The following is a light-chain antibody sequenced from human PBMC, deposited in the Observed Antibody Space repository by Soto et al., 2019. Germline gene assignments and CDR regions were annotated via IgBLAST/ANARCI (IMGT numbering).Light chain of an antibody. CDR3: SAWDDNVNGPYVV. J-gene: IGLJ2*01. CDR2: YND. V-gene: IGLV1-44*01. Sequence: QSVLTQPPSTSGTPGQRVTISCSGSSSNIGSNAVNWYQHLPGSAPRLLIYYNDVRPSGVPDRFSGSKSGTSASLAISGLQSEDEADYYCSAWDDNVNGPYVVFGGGTQLTVL. CDR1: SSNIGSNA.